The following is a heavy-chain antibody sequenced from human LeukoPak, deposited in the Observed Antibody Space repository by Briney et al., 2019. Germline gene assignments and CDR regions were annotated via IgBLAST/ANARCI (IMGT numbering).Heavy chain of an antibody. V-gene: IGHV1-46*01. CDR1: GYTFTTYY. D-gene: IGHD6-19*01. J-gene: IGHJ1*01. Sequence: ASVKVSCKASGYTFTTYYIHWGRQAPGQGLEWIGIINPSGGSTPYAQKLQGRVTITRDTSTSTVYMELSSLRSEDTAVYYCARVGSGWSEYFAHWGQGTLLTVSS. CDR3: ARVGSGWSEYFAH. CDR2: INPSGGST.